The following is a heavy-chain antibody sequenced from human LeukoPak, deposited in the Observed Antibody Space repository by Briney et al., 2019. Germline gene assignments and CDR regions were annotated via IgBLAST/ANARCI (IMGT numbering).Heavy chain of an antibody. V-gene: IGHV1-69*05. D-gene: IGHD2-15*01. CDR2: IIPIFGTA. CDR3: AREALLPSGYYYYMDV. Sequence: ASVKVSCKASGGTFSSYAISWVRQAPGQGLEWMGGIIPIFGTANYAQKFQGRVTITTDESTSTAYMELSSLRSEDTAVYYCAREALLPSGYYYYMDVWGKGTTVTVSS. CDR1: GGTFSSYA. J-gene: IGHJ6*03.